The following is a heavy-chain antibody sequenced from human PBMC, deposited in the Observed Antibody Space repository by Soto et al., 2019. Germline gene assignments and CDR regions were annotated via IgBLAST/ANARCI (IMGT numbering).Heavy chain of an antibody. Sequence: SETLSLTCTVSGGSISSYYWSWIRQHPGKGLEWIGYIYYSGSTYYNPSLKSRVTISVDTSKNQFSLKLNSVTAADTAVYYCARESFYDSGGFHGFDYWGQGTLVTVSS. J-gene: IGHJ4*02. CDR1: GGSISSYY. D-gene: IGHD3-22*01. CDR3: ARESFYDSGGFHGFDY. CDR2: IYYSGST. V-gene: IGHV4-59*06.